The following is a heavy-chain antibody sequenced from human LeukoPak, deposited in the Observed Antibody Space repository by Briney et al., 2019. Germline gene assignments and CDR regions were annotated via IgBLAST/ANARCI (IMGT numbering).Heavy chain of an antibody. Sequence: GGSLRLSCAASGFSFGSHPMNWVRQAPGKGLEWVSGITGSGDYTYYIDSVQGRFTISRDNSKNMLFLQMNSLRAEDTAVYYCARGVMAARLYYFDYWGRGILVTVSS. CDR2: ITGSGDYT. J-gene: IGHJ4*02. CDR3: ARGVMAARLYYFDY. CDR1: GFSFGSHP. D-gene: IGHD2-21*01. V-gene: IGHV3-23*01.